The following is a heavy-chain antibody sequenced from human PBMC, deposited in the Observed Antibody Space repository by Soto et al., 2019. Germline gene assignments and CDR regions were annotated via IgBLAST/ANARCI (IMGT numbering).Heavy chain of an antibody. V-gene: IGHV1-69*13. CDR1: GGTVSSFA. CDR2: MNPISGTP. Sequence: SVKVSCKSSGGTVSSFAISWVRQAPGQGLEWMGGMNPISGTPNYARKFQGRVTITADESTFTAYMELSNLRSDDTAVYYCTREWSRADFGVGPPMRDNWFDPWGQGTLVTSPQ. D-gene: IGHD3-3*01. CDR3: TREWSRADFGVGPPMRDNWFDP. J-gene: IGHJ5*02.